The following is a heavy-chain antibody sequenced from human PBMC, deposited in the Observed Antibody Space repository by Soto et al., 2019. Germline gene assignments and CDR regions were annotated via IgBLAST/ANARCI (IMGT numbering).Heavy chain of an antibody. CDR2: VSSSGTTI. Sequence: QVQLVESGGGLVKPGGSLRLSCAASGFTFSDYDMSWIRQAPGKGLEWVSFVSSSGTTIYYADSVKGRFTISRDNAKNSLYLQMNSLIAEDTAVYYCARMGPRAARPSYWGQGTLVTVSS. CDR3: ARMGPRAARPSY. D-gene: IGHD6-6*01. CDR1: GFTFSDYD. V-gene: IGHV3-11*01. J-gene: IGHJ4*02.